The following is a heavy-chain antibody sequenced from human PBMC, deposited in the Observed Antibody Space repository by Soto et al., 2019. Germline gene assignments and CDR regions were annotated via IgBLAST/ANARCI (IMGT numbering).Heavy chain of an antibody. CDR2: IYSGGST. D-gene: IGHD6-13*01. Sequence: PGGSLRLSCAASGFTVSSNYMSWVRQAPGKGLEWVSVIYSGGSTYYADSVKGRFTISRDNSKNTLYLQMSSLRAEDTAVYYCVKDNKFGSWYFDYWGQGTLVTVSS. CDR3: VKDNKFGSWYFDY. J-gene: IGHJ4*02. CDR1: GFTVSSNY. V-gene: IGHV3-66*01.